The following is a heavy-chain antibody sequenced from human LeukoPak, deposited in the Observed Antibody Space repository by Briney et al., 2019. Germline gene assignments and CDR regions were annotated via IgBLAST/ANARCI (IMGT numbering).Heavy chain of an antibody. D-gene: IGHD2-2*01. CDR3: ARADCGSTSCLNALDI. V-gene: IGHV1-69*02. J-gene: IGHJ3*02. CDR2: IIPILGIA. Sequence: SSVKVSCKASGGTFSSYTISWVRQAPGQGLEWMGRIIPILGIANYAQKFQGRVTMTRDTSISTAYMELSRLRSGDTAVYYCARADCGSTSCLNALDIWGQGTMVTVSS. CDR1: GGTFSSYT.